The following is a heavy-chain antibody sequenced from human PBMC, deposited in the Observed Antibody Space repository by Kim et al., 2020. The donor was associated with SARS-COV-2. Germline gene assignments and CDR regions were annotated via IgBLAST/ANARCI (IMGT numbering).Heavy chain of an antibody. D-gene: IGHD2-2*01. Sequence: SETLSLTCTVSGASITSGSYYWTWIRQPAGKGLEWIGRISTSGSTNYNPSLKSRLTISLDTSKNQFSLKVNSVTAADSAIYYCARAAAVSFNCWGQGTLVPDSS. V-gene: IGHV4-61*02. CDR2: ISTSGST. CDR3: ARAAAVSFNC. J-gene: IGHJ4*02. CDR1: GASITSGSYY.